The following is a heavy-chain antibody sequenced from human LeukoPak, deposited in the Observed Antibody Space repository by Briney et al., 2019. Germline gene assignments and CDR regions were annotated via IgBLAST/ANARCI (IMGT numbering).Heavy chain of an antibody. CDR2: VHYSGTA. CDR1: DGSITNYD. Sequence: SETLSLTCTVSDGSITNYDWSWVRQPPGKGLEFIGHVHYSGTANYNPSLRSRVTISIDTSKKHFFLKLKSVTAADTAVYYCARVPEIRITTLVGAFDIWGQGTMVTVSS. J-gene: IGHJ3*02. CDR3: ARVPEIRITTLVGAFDI. D-gene: IGHD2-8*02. V-gene: IGHV4-59*01.